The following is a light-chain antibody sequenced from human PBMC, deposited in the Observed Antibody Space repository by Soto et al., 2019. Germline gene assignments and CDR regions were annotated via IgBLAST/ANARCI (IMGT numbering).Light chain of an antibody. J-gene: IGKJ4*01. CDR2: AAS. CDR1: QSISSY. CDR3: QQSYSTPFT. Sequence: DIQITQSPSSLSSSVRERFTITCRASQSISSYLNWYQQKPGKAPKLLIYAASSLQSGVPSRFSGSGSGTDFTLTISSLQPEDFATYYCQQSYSTPFTFGGGTKVDIK. V-gene: IGKV1-39*01.